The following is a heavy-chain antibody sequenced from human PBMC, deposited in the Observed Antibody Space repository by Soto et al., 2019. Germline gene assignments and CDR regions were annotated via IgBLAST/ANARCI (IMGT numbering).Heavy chain of an antibody. CDR3: ARAGWSSSWYFDY. CDR2: IFYNGIT. J-gene: IGHJ4*02. Sequence: TLSLTCTVSDGSISNYYWTWIRQPPGKGLEWIGYIFYNGITNYNPSLKSRVTISVDTSKNQFSLKVSSVTAADTAVYYCARAGWSSSWYFDYWGQGSLVTVSS. D-gene: IGHD6-13*01. CDR1: DGSISNYY. V-gene: IGHV4-59*01.